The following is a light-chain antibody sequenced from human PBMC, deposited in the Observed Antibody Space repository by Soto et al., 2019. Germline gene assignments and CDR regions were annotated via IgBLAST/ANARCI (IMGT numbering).Light chain of an antibody. V-gene: IGLV1-40*01. CDR3: QSYDSSLSGYV. CDR2: GNS. CDR1: SSNIGAGYD. Sequence: QSVLTQPPPVSGAPGQRVTISCTGSSSNIGAGYDVHWYQQLPGTAPKLLIYGNSNRPSGVPDRFSGSKSGTSASLAITGLQAEDEADYSCQSYDSSLSGYVFGTGTKVTVL. J-gene: IGLJ1*01.